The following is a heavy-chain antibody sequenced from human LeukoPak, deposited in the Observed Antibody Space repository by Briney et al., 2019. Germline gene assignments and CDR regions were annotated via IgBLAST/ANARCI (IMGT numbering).Heavy chain of an antibody. CDR2: IYHSGST. CDR1: GGSISSSNW. Sequence: SETLSLTCAVSGGSISSSNWWSWVRQPPGKGLEWIGEIYHSGSTNYNPSLKSRVTISVDKSKNQFSLKLSSVTAADTAVYYCARVDFWSGYYTGYYYYMDVWGKGTTVTVSS. V-gene: IGHV4-4*02. D-gene: IGHD3-3*01. J-gene: IGHJ6*03. CDR3: ARVDFWSGYYTGYYYYMDV.